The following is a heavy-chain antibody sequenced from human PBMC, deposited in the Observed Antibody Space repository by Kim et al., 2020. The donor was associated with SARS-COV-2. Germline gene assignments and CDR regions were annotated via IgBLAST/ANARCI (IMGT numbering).Heavy chain of an antibody. Sequence: GGSLRLSCAASGFTFSSYGMHWVRQAPGKGLEWVAVISYDGSNKYYADSVKGRFTISRDNSKNTLYLQMNSLRAEDTAVYYCARREGGLMATISGSQVFDYWGQGTLVTVSS. CDR2: ISYDGSNK. V-gene: IGHV3-33*05. D-gene: IGHD1-26*01. CDR1: GFTFSSYG. CDR3: ARREGGLMATISGSQVFDY. J-gene: IGHJ4*02.